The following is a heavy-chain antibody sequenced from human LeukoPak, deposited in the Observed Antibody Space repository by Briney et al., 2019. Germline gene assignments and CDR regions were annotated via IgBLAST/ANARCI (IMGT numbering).Heavy chain of an antibody. V-gene: IGHV4-4*07. D-gene: IGHD4-17*01. J-gene: IGHJ4*02. CDR3: ARVTEGDYDL. CDR2: IYTSGST. CDR1: GGSISSDH. Sequence: SETLSLTCTVSGGSISSDHWNWIRQPAGKGLEWFGRIYTSGSTNYNPSLKSRVTISVDKSKNQFSLKLSSVTAADTAVYYCARVTEGDYDLWGQGTLVTVSS.